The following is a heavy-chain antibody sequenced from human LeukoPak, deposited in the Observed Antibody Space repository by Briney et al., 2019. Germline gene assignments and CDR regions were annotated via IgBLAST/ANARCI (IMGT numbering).Heavy chain of an antibody. J-gene: IGHJ4*02. CDR1: GFTFSSYA. V-gene: IGHV3-23*01. D-gene: IGHD3-22*01. CDR2: ISGSGGST. Sequence: PGGSLRLSCAASGFTFSSYAMSWVRPAPGKGLEWVSAISGSGGSTYYADSVKGRFTISRDNSKNTLYLQMNSLRAEDTAVYYCAKSHDSSGYYSYTTFDYWGQGTLVTVSS. CDR3: AKSHDSSGYYSYTTFDY.